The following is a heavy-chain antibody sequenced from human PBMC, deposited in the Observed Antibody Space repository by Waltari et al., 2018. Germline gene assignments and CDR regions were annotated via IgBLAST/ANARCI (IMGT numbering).Heavy chain of an antibody. CDR3: ATYIGASVGTAAFDV. CDR2: ISYAGTT. CDR1: GGSIDTPKHY. J-gene: IGHJ3*01. V-gene: IGHV4-39*01. Sequence: QLQLQESGPGPVKPSETLSLTCSVSGGSIDTPKHYWSWIRQPPGQGLEWIGTISYAGTTYTNPSLRGRLTMSRYTSKNQLSLTLGSTTAADTAVYYCATYIGASVGTAAFDVWGQGTMVTVSS. D-gene: IGHD5-12*01.